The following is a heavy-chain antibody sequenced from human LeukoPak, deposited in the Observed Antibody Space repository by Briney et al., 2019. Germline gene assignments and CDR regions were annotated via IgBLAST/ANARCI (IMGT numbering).Heavy chain of an antibody. J-gene: IGHJ3*02. V-gene: IGHV4-59*08. D-gene: IGHD6-13*01. CDR1: GASISTYF. CDR3: ARQVYRSPYAFDI. CDR2: IYSSGST. Sequence: SETLSLTRTVSGASISTYFWPWIRQPPGKGLEWIGYIYSSGSTNYNPSLKSRVTISVDTAKNQVSLKLSSVTAADTAMYYCARQVYRSPYAFDIWGQGTVVTVSS.